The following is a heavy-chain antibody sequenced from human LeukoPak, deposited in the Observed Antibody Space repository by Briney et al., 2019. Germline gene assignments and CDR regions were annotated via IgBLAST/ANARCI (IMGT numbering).Heavy chain of an antibody. CDR2: INPNSGGT. CDR1: GYTFTGYY. CDR3: ARGTYCSGGSCYSVYFDS. D-gene: IGHD2-15*01. Sequence: ASVKVSCKASGYTFTGYYMHWVRQAPGQGLEWMGWINPNSGGTNYAQKFQGRVTMTRDTSISTAYMELSRLRSDDTAVYYCARGTYCSGGSCYSVYFDSWGQGTLVTVSS. V-gene: IGHV1-2*02. J-gene: IGHJ4*02.